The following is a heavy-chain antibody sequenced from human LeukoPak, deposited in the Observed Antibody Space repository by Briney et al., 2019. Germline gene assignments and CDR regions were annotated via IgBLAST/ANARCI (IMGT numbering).Heavy chain of an antibody. CDR1: GGSISSSSYY. CDR3: ARVAGSGYCEY. J-gene: IGHJ4*02. Sequence: SETLSLTCTVSGGSISSSSYYWGWIRQPPGKGLEWIGSMYHSGSTYYNPSLKSRVTISVDTSKNQFSLKLSSVTAADTAVYYCARVAGSGYCEYWGQGTLVTVSS. D-gene: IGHD6-19*01. V-gene: IGHV4-39*07. CDR2: MYHSGST.